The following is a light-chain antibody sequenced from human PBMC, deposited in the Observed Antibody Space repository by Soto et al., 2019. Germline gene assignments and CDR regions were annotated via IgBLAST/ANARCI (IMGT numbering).Light chain of an antibody. J-gene: IGKJ1*01. CDR3: QQYNPYSPWT. V-gene: IGKV1-5*03. CDR2: KAS. Sequence: DIQMTQSPSTLSASVGDRVTITCRASQSITGWLAWFQQKPGKAPKLLISKASSLQSGVPSRFSGSGSGTEFTLTISSLQPDDFATYYCQQYNPYSPWTVVQGTKVDSK. CDR1: QSITGW.